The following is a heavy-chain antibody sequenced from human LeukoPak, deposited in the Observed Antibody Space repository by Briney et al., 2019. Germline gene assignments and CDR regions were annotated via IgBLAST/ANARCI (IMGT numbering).Heavy chain of an antibody. J-gene: IGHJ4*02. CDR3: AKGYSMSY. Sequence: SQTLSLTCAISGDIVSNTTTAWNWIRQSPSRGLEWLGRTYYRSKWYHEYAISVRSRIIINSDTSKNQFSLHLNSVTPDDTAVYYCAKGYSMSYWGQGTLVTVSS. D-gene: IGHD5-12*01. V-gene: IGHV6-1*01. CDR1: GDIVSNTTTA. CDR2: TYYRSKWYH.